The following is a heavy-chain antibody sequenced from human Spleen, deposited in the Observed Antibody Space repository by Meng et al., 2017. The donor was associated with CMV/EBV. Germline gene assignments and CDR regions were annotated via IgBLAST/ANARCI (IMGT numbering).Heavy chain of an antibody. J-gene: IGHJ4*02. Sequence: QLQLQQWGAGLLKPSETLSLTCAVYGGSFSGYYWSWIRQPPGKGLEWIGEINHSGSTNYNPSLKSRVTISVDTSKNQFSLKLSSVTAADTAVYYCARDASFDYWGQGTLVTVSS. V-gene: IGHV4-34*01. CDR2: INHSGST. CDR1: GGSFSGYY. CDR3: ARDASFDY.